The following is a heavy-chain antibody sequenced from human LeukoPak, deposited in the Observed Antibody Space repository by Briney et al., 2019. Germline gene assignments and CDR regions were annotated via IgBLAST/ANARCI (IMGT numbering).Heavy chain of an antibody. D-gene: IGHD6-6*01. CDR2: INTDGSST. V-gene: IGHV3-74*01. Sequence: GGSLRLSCAASGFTFSSYWMHWVRQAPGKGLVWVSRINTDGSSTSYADSVKGRFTISRDNAKNTLYLQMNSLRAEDTAVYYCAKVQDTSIAARPLPWGQGTLVTVSS. J-gene: IGHJ5*02. CDR3: AKVQDTSIAARPLP. CDR1: GFTFSSYW.